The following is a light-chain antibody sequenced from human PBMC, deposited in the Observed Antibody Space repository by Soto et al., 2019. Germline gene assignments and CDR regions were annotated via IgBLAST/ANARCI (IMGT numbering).Light chain of an antibody. CDR2: AAS. Sequence: DIQMTQSPSSLSSSVGDRVTITCRAIQGISNYLAWYQQKPGKVPKLLIYAASTLQSGVPSRFSGSGSGTGFTLTISSLQPEDVATYYCQKYNSAPRKFGQGTKVDIK. J-gene: IGKJ1*01. V-gene: IGKV1-27*01. CDR3: QKYNSAPRK. CDR1: QGISNY.